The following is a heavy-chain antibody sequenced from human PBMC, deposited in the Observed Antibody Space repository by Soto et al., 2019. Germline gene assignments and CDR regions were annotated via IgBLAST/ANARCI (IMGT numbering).Heavy chain of an antibody. V-gene: IGHV4-30-4*01. CDR3: ARVERDYGERYFDL. CDR2: IYYSGST. Sequence: SETLSLTCTVSGGSISSGDYYWSWIRQPTGKGLEWIGYIYYSGSTYYNPSLKSRVTISVDTSKNQFSLKLSSVTAADTAVYYCARVERDYGERYFDLWGRGTLVTVSS. CDR1: GGSISSGDYY. J-gene: IGHJ2*01. D-gene: IGHD4-17*01.